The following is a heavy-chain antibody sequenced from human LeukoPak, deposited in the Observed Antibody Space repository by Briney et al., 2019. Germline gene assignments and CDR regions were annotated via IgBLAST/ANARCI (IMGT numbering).Heavy chain of an antibody. D-gene: IGHD1-1*01. CDR1: GFTFSSHG. CDR3: ARGTTGTTRYYYYMDV. J-gene: IGHJ6*03. V-gene: IGHV3-30*03. CDR2: ISYDGSNK. Sequence: GGSLRLSCAASGFTFSSHGMNWVRQAPGKGLEWVAVISYDGSNKYYADSVKGRFTISRDNSKNTLYLQMNSLRAEDTAVYYCARGTTGTTRYYYYMDVWGKGTTVTVSS.